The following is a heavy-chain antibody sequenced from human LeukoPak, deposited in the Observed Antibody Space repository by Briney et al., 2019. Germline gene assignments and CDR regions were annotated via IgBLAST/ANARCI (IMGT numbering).Heavy chain of an antibody. CDR2: IYYSGST. Sequence: PSETLSLTCTVSGASISSSTYYWGWLRQPPGKGLEWIGYIYYSGSTNYNPSLKSRVTISVDTSKNQFSLKLSSVTAADTAVYYCARGYSSPFDPWGQGTLVTVSS. D-gene: IGHD6-13*01. V-gene: IGHV4-61*05. J-gene: IGHJ5*02. CDR3: ARGYSSPFDP. CDR1: GASISSSTYY.